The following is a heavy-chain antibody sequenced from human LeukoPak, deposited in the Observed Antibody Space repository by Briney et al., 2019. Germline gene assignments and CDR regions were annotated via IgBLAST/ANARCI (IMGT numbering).Heavy chain of an antibody. Sequence: GGSLRLSCAASGFTFSSYWMHWVRHAPGKGLVWVSRINSDGSSTSYADSVKGRFTISRDNAKNSLYLQMDSLGPEDTAVYYCARDPYSGNYGNDYYYYMDVWGKGTTVTISS. CDR2: INSDGSST. V-gene: IGHV3-74*01. CDR1: GFTFSSYW. J-gene: IGHJ6*03. CDR3: ARDPYSGNYGNDYYYYMDV. D-gene: IGHD1-26*01.